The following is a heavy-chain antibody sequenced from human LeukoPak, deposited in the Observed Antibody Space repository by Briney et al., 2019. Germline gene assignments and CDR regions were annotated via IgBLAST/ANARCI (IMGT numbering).Heavy chain of an antibody. V-gene: IGHV6-1*01. CDR1: GDNVSNNSAA. CDR2: TYYRSKWYN. CDR3: ARGRSWGESGFDY. D-gene: IGHD6-13*01. J-gene: IGHJ4*02. Sequence: SQTLSLTCAISGDNVSNNSAAWNCIRQSPSRGLEWLGRTYYRSKWYNDYAVSVTSRITISPDTSKNQFSLQLKSVTPDDTAVYYCARGRSWGESGFDYWGQGTLVTVSS.